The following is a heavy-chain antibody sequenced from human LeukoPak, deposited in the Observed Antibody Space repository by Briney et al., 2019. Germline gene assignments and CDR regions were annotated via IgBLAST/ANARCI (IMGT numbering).Heavy chain of an antibody. J-gene: IGHJ6*03. CDR3: ARHASVYYGSGSYRWLYYYMDV. Sequence: SETLSLTCTVPGGSISISSYYWSWVRQPPGTGLEWPGEINHSGSNNYNPSLKSRVTIPVDTSKNQFSLKLSSVTAADTAVYYCARHASVYYGSGSYRWLYYYMDVWGKGTTVTISS. CDR1: GGSISISSYY. D-gene: IGHD3-10*01. CDR2: INHSGSN. V-gene: IGHV4-39*01.